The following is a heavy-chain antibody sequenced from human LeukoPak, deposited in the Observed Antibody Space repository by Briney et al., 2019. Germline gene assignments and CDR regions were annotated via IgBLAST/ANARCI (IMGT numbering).Heavy chain of an antibody. J-gene: IGHJ2*01. CDR2: ISYDGRNK. CDR1: GFTFSSYA. D-gene: IGHD2-15*01. Sequence: QPGRSLRLSCAASGFTFSSYAMHWVRQAPGKGLEWVAVISYDGRNKNFADSVKGRFSISRDNSKNTLFFQMNSLRAEDTAVYYCAKDYEAYCSGGSCYHWYFDLWGRGTLVTVSS. V-gene: IGHV3-30*04. CDR3: AKDYEAYCSGGSCYHWYFDL.